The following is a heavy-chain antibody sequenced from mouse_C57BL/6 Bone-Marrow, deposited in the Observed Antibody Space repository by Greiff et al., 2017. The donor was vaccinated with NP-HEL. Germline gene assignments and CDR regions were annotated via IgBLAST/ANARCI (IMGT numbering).Heavy chain of an antibody. D-gene: IGHD2-3*01. CDR1: GFSFNTYA. V-gene: IGHV10-1*01. Sequence: EVMLVESGGGLVQPKGSLKLSCAASGFSFNTYAMNWVRQAPGKGLEWVARIRSKSNNYATYYADSLKDSFTISRDDSESMLYLQMNNLKTEDTAMYYCVRQGYDGYYLDYWGQGTTLTVSS. CDR2: IRSKSNNYAT. CDR3: VRQGYDGYYLDY. J-gene: IGHJ2*01.